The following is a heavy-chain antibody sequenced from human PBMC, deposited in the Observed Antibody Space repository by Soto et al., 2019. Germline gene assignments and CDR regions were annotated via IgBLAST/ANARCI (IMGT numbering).Heavy chain of an antibody. CDR1: GYTFTSYG. CDR2: INANNGNT. Sequence: WASVKVSCTASGYTFTSYGISWVRQATGQGLEWMGWINANNGNTGYAQKFQGRVTMTRNTSISTAYMELSSLRSEDTAVYYCARGGPRSYCSSTSRTEGFCYYMDVWGKGTTVTVSS. V-gene: IGHV1-8*02. J-gene: IGHJ6*03. D-gene: IGHD2-2*01. CDR3: ARGGPRSYCSSTSRTEGFCYYMDV.